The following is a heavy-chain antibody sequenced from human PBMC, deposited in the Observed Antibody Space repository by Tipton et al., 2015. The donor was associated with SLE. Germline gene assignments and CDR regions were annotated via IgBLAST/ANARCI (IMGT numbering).Heavy chain of an antibody. D-gene: IGHD2-2*01. V-gene: IGHV3-23*03. CDR2: IYSAGST. J-gene: IGHJ6*03. Sequence: SLRLSCAASGFSFTSYAMNWVRQAPGKGLEWVSLIYSAGSTSYADSVKGRFTVSRDTSKNTLYLQMNSLRAEDTAVYYCARDACSSTSCYGYYYMDVWGKGTTVTVSS. CDR1: GFSFTSYA. CDR3: ARDACSSTSCYGYYYMDV.